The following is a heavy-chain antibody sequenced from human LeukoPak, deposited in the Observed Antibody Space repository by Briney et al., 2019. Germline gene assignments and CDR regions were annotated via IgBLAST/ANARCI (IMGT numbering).Heavy chain of an antibody. D-gene: IGHD1-26*01. CDR2: IHYDGNNK. CDR1: GFIFNSYG. J-gene: IGHJ4*02. Sequence: GGSLRLSCAASGFIFNSYGMNWVRQASGKGLEWVAFIHYDGNNKYYAVAVKGRFTIARDNSKNTLYLQMNSLRAEDTAVYYCAKEYPLVGSTGFLLDYWGQGTLVTVSS. V-gene: IGHV3-30*02. CDR3: AKEYPLVGSTGFLLDY.